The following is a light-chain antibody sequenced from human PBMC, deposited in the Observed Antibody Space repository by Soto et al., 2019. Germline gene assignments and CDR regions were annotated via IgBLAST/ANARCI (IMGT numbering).Light chain of an antibody. CDR3: HQSLNWPPG. J-gene: IGKJ1*01. V-gene: IGKV3-11*01. CDR1: QSVTNY. CDR2: DAS. Sequence: EIFLTQSPDTLSLSPGERATLSCRASQSVTNYIAWYQQRPGQAPRLLIYDASNRATGVPARFSGSGSGTDFTLTSSDLEPAGFGLYYCHQSLNWPPGFGQGTKVEIK.